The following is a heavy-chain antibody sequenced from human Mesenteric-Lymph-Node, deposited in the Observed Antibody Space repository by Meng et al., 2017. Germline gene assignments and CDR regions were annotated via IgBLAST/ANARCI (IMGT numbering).Heavy chain of an antibody. CDR3: AKVNYYDSSGYLDY. CDR2: ISHDGSNK. CDR1: GFTVSSYG. D-gene: IGHD3-22*01. V-gene: IGHV3-30*18. J-gene: IGHJ4*02. Sequence: QVQLVESGGGVVQPVRSLRLSCSASGFTVSSYGMHWVRQAPGKGLEWVAVISHDGSNKYYADSVKGRFTISRDKSKNTLYLQMNSLRAEDTAVYYCAKVNYYDSSGYLDYWGQGTLVTVSS.